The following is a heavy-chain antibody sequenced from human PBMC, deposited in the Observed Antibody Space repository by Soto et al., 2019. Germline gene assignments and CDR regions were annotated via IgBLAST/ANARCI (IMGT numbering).Heavy chain of an antibody. CDR2: INHSGST. Sequence: SETLSLTCAVYGGSFSGYYWSWIRQPPGKGLEWIGEINHSGSTNYNPSLKSRVTISVDTSKNQFSLKLSSVTAADTAVYYCARAAVTTFDSGWFDPWGQGTLVTVSS. V-gene: IGHV4-34*01. CDR3: ARAAVTTFDSGWFDP. J-gene: IGHJ5*02. D-gene: IGHD3-16*01. CDR1: GGSFSGYY.